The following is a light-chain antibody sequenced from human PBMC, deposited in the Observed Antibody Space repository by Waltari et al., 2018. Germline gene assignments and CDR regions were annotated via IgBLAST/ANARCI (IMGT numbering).Light chain of an antibody. V-gene: IGKV1-12*01. CDR2: GAS. CDR1: QAISGW. CDR3: QQATSLPLT. Sequence: DIQMTQSPSSVSASVGDRVTITCRASQAISGWLAWYQQKPGRAPNLLIYGASSVQSGVSSRFSGSGSGTDFTLTISNLQPEDFATYYCQQATSLPLTFGGGTKVEIK. J-gene: IGKJ4*01.